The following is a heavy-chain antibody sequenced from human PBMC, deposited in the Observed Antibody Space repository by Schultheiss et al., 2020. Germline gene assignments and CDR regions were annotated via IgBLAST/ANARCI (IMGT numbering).Heavy chain of an antibody. CDR2: IYTSGTT. V-gene: IGHV4-61*02. Sequence: SQTLSLTCTVSGGSISSGSNYWSWVRQPAGKGLEWIGRIYTSGTTNYNPSLKSRVTISVHTSKNQFSLKLSSVTAADTAVYYCARVGWYGWFDPWGQGTLVTVSS. CDR1: GGSISSGSNY. CDR3: ARVGWYGWFDP. J-gene: IGHJ5*02. D-gene: IGHD6-19*01.